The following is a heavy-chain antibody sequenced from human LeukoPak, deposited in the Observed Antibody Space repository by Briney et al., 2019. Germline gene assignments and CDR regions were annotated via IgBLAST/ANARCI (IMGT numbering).Heavy chain of an antibody. Sequence: GRSLRLSCTASGISFASYSMHWVRQAPGKGLEWVAVIIYDGSNQHYADSVKGRFTISRDNSKNTVSLQMNSLRAEDTAVHYCAKERPTRRYCSGGSCYSRYFDYWGQGTLVTVSS. CDR1: GISFASYS. CDR2: IIYDGSNQ. J-gene: IGHJ4*02. D-gene: IGHD2-15*01. V-gene: IGHV3-30*18. CDR3: AKERPTRRYCSGGSCYSRYFDY.